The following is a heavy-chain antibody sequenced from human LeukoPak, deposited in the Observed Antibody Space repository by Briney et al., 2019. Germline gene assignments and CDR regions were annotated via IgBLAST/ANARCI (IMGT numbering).Heavy chain of an antibody. CDR2: IHYRGST. V-gene: IGHV4-39*01. Sequence: SETLSLTCTVSGDSISSGTYYWGWIRQPPGKGLEWIGSIHYRGSTYYNPSLKSRLTISVDTPKNQFSLILTSVTAADTAVYYCAIWDGSAWYSHFDYWGQGTLVTVSS. CDR3: AIWDGSAWYSHFDY. J-gene: IGHJ4*02. D-gene: IGHD6-13*01. CDR1: GDSISSGTYY.